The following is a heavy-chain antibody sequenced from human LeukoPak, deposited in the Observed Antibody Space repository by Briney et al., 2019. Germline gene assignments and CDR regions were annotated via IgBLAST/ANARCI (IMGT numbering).Heavy chain of an antibody. CDR3: AKDRLVGTTGSNYFDF. Sequence: GGSLRLSCTASGFSLSDYAMGWVRQAPGKGLEWVSSISGGAGSTYYADSVKGRFTISRDNSKSTLYLQMSSLRVEDTAVYYCAKDRLVGTTGSNYFDFRGQGTLVTVSS. CDR1: GFSLSDYA. CDR2: ISGGAGST. J-gene: IGHJ4*02. V-gene: IGHV3-23*01. D-gene: IGHD1-26*01.